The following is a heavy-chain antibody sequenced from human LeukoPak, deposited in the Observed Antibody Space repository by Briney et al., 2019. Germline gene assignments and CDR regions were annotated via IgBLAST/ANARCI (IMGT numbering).Heavy chain of an antibody. CDR1: GGSFSGYY. D-gene: IGHD2-8*01. J-gene: IGHJ4*02. CDR3: ARGRDAQDIVLMVYAPVYDY. CDR2: INHSGST. Sequence: KASETLSLTCAVYGGSFSGYYWSWIRQPPGKGLEWIGEINHSGSTNYNPSLKSRVTISVDTSKNQFSLKLSSVTAADTAVYYCARGRDAQDIVLMVYAPVYDYWGQGTLVTVSS. V-gene: IGHV4-34*01.